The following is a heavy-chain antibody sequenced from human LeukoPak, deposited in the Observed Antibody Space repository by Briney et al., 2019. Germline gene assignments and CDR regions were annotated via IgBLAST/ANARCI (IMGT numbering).Heavy chain of an antibody. V-gene: IGHV3-74*01. CDR1: GFTFNNYW. CDR3: ARRGTGHGMDV. Sequence: GGSLRLSCAASGFTFNNYWIHWVRQVPGKGLVWVSRINNDGSSAGYVDSVKGRFTISRDNAKNTLFLQMNSLRAEDTAVYYCARRGTGHGMDVWGQGTTVIVSS. CDR2: INNDGSSA. J-gene: IGHJ6*02. D-gene: IGHD1-1*01.